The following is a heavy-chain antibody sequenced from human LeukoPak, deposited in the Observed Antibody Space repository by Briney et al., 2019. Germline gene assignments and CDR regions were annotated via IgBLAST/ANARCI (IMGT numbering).Heavy chain of an antibody. CDR2: ISWNSGSI. J-gene: IGHJ4*02. V-gene: IGHV3-9*01. CDR1: GFTFDDYG. Sequence: GGSLRLSCAASGFTFDDYGMSWVRQAPGKGLEWVSGISWNSGSIGYADSVKGRFTISRDNAKNSLYLQMNSLRAEDTALYYCAKDVPPHFGSGSYGYYFDYWGQGTLVTVSS. D-gene: IGHD3-10*01. CDR3: AKDVPPHFGSGSYGYYFDY.